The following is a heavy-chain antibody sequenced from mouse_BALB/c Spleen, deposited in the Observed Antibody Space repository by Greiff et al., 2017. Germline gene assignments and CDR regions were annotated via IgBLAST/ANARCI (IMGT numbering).Heavy chain of an antibody. J-gene: IGHJ3*01. Sequence: VQLQQSGPELVKPGASVKISCKASGYTFTDYYMNWVKQSHGKSLEWIGLVNPNNGGTSYNQKFKGKATLTVDKSSSTAYMELRSLTSEDSAVYYCAGNSRYEAWFAYWGQGTLVTVSA. CDR2: VNPNNGGT. CDR3: AGNSRYEAWFAY. D-gene: IGHD2-14*01. V-gene: IGHV1-26*01. CDR1: GYTFTDYY.